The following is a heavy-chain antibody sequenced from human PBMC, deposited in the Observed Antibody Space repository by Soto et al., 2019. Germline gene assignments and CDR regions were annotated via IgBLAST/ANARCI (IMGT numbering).Heavy chain of an antibody. CDR1: GGWFSVYY. J-gene: IGHJ6*02. CDR3: ARVSGWYREYQYYGMHV. Sequence: PSDTLSLTYAVYGGWFSVYYWSWAGQRPGVGLEWIGEINHSGSTSYNPSLKSRVTISVDTSKNQFSLKLSSVNAADTAVYYCARVSGWYREYQYYGMHVWGQGTTVTVSS. CDR2: INHSGST. D-gene: IGHD6-19*01. V-gene: IGHV4-34*01.